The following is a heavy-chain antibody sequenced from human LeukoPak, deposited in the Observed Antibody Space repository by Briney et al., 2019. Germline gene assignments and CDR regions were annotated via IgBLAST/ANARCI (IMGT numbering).Heavy chain of an antibody. J-gene: IGHJ6*02. CDR2: IKQDGSEK. D-gene: IGHD6-13*01. V-gene: IGHV3-7*01. CDR1: GFTFSSYW. CDR3: AREIRPSTSIAAAKGELWYYGMDV. Sequence: GGSLRLSCAASGFTFSSYWMSWVRQAPGKGLEWVANIKQDGSEKYYVDSVKGRFTISRDNAKNSLYLQMNSLRAEDTAVYYCAREIRPSTSIAAAKGELWYYGMDVWGQGTTVTVSS.